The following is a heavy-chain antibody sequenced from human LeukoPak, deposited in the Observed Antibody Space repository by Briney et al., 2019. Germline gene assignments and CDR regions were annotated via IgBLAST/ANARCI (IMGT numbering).Heavy chain of an antibody. D-gene: IGHD3-22*01. CDR2: IYYSGST. V-gene: IGHV4-31*03. CDR3: ARGITTLDAFDI. Sequence: SETLSLTCTVSGGSISSGGYYWSWIRQHPGKGLEWIGYIYYSGSTYYNPSLKSRVPISVDTSKNQFSLKLSSVTAADTAVYYCARGITTLDAFDIWGHGTMVTVSS. J-gene: IGHJ3*02. CDR1: GGSISSGGYY.